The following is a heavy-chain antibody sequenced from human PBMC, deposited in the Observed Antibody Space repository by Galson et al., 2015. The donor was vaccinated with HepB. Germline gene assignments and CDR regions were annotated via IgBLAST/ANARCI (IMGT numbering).Heavy chain of an antibody. J-gene: IGHJ4*02. D-gene: IGHD1-26*01. V-gene: IGHV4-30-4*01. Sequence: TVSGGSISSGDYYWSWIRQPPGKGLEWIGYIYYSGSTYYNPSLKSRVTISVDTSKNQFSLKLSSVTAADTAVYYCARFKFGEWELLLRDWGQGTLVTVSS. CDR3: ARFKFGEWELLLRD. CDR1: GGSISSGDYY. CDR2: IYYSGST.